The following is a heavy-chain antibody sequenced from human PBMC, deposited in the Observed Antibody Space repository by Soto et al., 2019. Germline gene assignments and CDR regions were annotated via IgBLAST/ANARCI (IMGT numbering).Heavy chain of an antibody. CDR1: VDSVTSGSYY. D-gene: IGHD7-27*01. V-gene: IGHV4-61*01. J-gene: IGHJ6*02. CDR3: AREWGLLPYYVMNV. CDR2: ISYTGRT. Sequence: QVQLQESAPGLVKPSETLSLTCIVSVDSVTSGSYYWTWLRQPPGKGLEWIGYISYTGRTKYNPSLQSRVTISVDTSNNEFSLNLSSVAAADTAVYFCAREWGLLPYYVMNVWGHGTAVTVSS.